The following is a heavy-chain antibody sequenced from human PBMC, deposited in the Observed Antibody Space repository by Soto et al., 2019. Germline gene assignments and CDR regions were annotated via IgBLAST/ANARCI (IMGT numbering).Heavy chain of an antibody. CDR2: ISGGGGST. V-gene: IGHV3-23*01. Sequence: GGSLRLSCAAPGFTFSNYAMTWVRQAPGKGLEWVSAISGGGGSTYYADSVKGRFTISRDNSKNTLYLQMNSLRAEDTALYYCAKGGDSYSNYYYYGLDVWGQGTTVTVSS. J-gene: IGHJ6*02. CDR3: AKGGDSYSNYYYYGLDV. CDR1: GFTFSNYA. D-gene: IGHD2-21*01.